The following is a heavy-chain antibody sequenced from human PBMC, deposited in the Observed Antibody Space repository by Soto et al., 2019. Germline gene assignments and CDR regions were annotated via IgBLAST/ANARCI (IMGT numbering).Heavy chain of an antibody. Sequence: ASVKVSCKVSGYTLTELSMHWVRQAPGKGLEWMGGFDPEDGETIYAQKFQGRVTMTEDTSTDTAYMELSSLRSEDTAVYYCATDGAGSYFRYYYGMDVWGKGTKVTVYS. D-gene: IGHD3-10*01. V-gene: IGHV1-24*01. CDR1: GYTLTELS. CDR3: ATDGAGSYFRYYYGMDV. CDR2: FDPEDGET. J-gene: IGHJ6*04.